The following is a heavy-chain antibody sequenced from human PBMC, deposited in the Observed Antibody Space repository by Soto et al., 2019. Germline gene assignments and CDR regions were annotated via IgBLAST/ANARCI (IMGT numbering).Heavy chain of an antibody. V-gene: IGHV4-59*08. CDR1: GGSISPYY. Sequence: SETLSLTCTVSGGSISPYYWSWIRQPPGKGLEWIGYIYYTGTTNYYPSLKSRVTMSVDTSKNQFSLKLSSVTAADTAVYYCARLGGYYQALDAWGPGTLVTVSS. J-gene: IGHJ5*02. D-gene: IGHD3-22*01. CDR3: ARLGGYYQALDA. CDR2: IYYTGTT.